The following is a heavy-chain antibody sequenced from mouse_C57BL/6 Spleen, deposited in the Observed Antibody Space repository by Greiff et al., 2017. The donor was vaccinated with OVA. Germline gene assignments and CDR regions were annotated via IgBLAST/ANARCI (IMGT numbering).Heavy chain of an antibody. CDR3: ARPDYDGSWFAY. J-gene: IGHJ3*01. CDR2: ISYDGSN. D-gene: IGHD2-4*01. CDR1: GYSITSGYY. Sequence: EVKLQESGPGLVKPSQSLSLTCSVTGYSITSGYYWNWIRQFPGNKLEWMGYISYDGSNNYNPSLKNRISITRDTSKNQFFLKLNSVTTEDTATYYCARPDYDGSWFAYWGQGTLVTVSA. V-gene: IGHV3-6*01.